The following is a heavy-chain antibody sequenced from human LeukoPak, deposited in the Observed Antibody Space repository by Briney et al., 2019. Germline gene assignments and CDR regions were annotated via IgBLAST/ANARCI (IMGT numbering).Heavy chain of an antibody. CDR3: AKDSHDSGYDFDY. Sequence: GGSLRLSCAASGFTFSSYAMSWVGQAPRKGLEWVSAISGSGGSTYYADSAKGRFTISRDNSKNTLYLQMNSLRAEDTAVYYCAKDSHDSGYDFDYWGQGTLVTVSS. V-gene: IGHV3-23*01. J-gene: IGHJ4*02. CDR2: ISGSGGST. D-gene: IGHD5-12*01. CDR1: GFTFSSYA.